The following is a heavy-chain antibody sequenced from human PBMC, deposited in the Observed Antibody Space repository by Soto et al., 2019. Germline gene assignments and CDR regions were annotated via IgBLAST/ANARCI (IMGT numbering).Heavy chain of an antibody. CDR2: IYYSGST. CDR3: ARDSGIQLWSSPYYYYGMDV. Sequence: SETLSLTCTVSGGSISSGDYYWSWIRQPPGKGLEWIGYIYYSGSTYYNPSLKSRVTISVDTSKNQFSLKLSSVTAADTAVYYCARDSGIQLWSSPYYYYGMDVWGQGTTVTVSS. CDR1: GGSISSGDYY. V-gene: IGHV4-30-4*01. J-gene: IGHJ6*02. D-gene: IGHD5-18*01.